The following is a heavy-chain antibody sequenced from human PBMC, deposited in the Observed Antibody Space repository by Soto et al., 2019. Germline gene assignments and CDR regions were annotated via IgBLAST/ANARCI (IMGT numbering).Heavy chain of an antibody. J-gene: IGHJ4*02. Sequence: PGGSLRLSCAASGFTFSSYGMRWVRQAPGKGLEWVSAISGSGRSTYYADSVKGRFTISRDNSKNTLYLQMNSLRAEDTAVYYCAKITTIFGEGFFDYWGQGTLVTVYS. D-gene: IGHD3-3*01. CDR3: AKITTIFGEGFFDY. CDR2: ISGSGRST. CDR1: GFTFSSYG. V-gene: IGHV3-23*01.